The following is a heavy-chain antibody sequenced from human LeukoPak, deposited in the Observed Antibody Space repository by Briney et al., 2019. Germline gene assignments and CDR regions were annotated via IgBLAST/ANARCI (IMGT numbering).Heavy chain of an antibody. D-gene: IGHD6-19*01. CDR2: ISAYNGNT. V-gene: IGHV1-18*01. Sequence: ASVKVSCKASGYTFTSYGISWVRQAPGQGLEWMGWISAYNGNTNYAQKLQGRVTMTTDTSTSTAYMELRSLRSDDTAVYYCARVSSSGWPDYYYYYMDVWGKGTTVTVSS. CDR3: ARVSSSGWPDYYYYYMDV. CDR1: GYTFTSYG. J-gene: IGHJ6*03.